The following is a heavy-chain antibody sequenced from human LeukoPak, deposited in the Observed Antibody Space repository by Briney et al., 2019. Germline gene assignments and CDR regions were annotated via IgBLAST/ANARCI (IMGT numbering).Heavy chain of an antibody. CDR1: GGSISSYY. J-gene: IGHJ4*02. CDR3: ASRRSGWYYFDY. D-gene: IGHD6-19*01. V-gene: IGHV4-59*08. CDR2: IHYSGST. Sequence: SETLSLTCTVSGGSISSYYWSWIRQPPGKGLEWIGHIHYSGSTNYNPSLKSRVTISVDTSKNQFSLKLSSVTAADTAVYYCASRRSGWYYFDYWGQGTLVTVSS.